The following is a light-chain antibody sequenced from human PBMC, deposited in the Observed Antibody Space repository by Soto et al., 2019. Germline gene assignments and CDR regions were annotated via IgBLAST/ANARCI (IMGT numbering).Light chain of an antibody. CDR3: QQYNNWPMT. CDR1: QSVGSN. V-gene: IGKV3-15*01. CDR2: GAT. Sequence: EIVMTQSPATLSVSPGERATLSCRASQSVGSNLAWYQQKPGQAPRLLIYGATTRATGIPTRFSGSGSGTEFTLTFSSLQSEDFAVYYCQQYNNWPMTFGQGTKV. J-gene: IGKJ1*01.